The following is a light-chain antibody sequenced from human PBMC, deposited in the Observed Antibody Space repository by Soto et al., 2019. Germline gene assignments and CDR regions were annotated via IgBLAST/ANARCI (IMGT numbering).Light chain of an antibody. Sequence: DIQMTQSPSTLSASVGDRVTITCRASQSIGRSLAWQQQKPGKAPKLLIYAASALESGVPSRFSGSGSGTEFTLTISSLQSDDFASYCCQQYNYYWTFGQGTKVEIK. J-gene: IGKJ1*01. CDR3: QQYNYYWT. CDR2: AAS. CDR1: QSIGRS. V-gene: IGKV1-5*03.